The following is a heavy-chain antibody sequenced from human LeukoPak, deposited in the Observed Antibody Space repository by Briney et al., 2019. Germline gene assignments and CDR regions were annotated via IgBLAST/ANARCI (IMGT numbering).Heavy chain of an antibody. CDR3: ASGYRFGN. CDR1: EYTFTGYY. J-gene: IGHJ4*02. CDR2: INPNSGAT. D-gene: IGHD5-18*01. V-gene: IGHV1-2*02. Sequence: GASVKVSCKASEYTFTGYYMHWVRQAPGQGLEWMGWINPNSGATDYAQNFQGRVTLTRDTSISTAYMELSRLRSDDTAVYYCASGYRFGNWGQGTLVTASS.